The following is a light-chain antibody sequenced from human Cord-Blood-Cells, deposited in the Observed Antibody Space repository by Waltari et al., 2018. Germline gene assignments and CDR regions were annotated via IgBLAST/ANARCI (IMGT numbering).Light chain of an antibody. CDR3: QQYNNWPLT. CDR1: QGVSSN. CDR2: GAS. V-gene: IGKV3-15*01. J-gene: IGKJ4*02. Sequence: EIVMTQSPATLSVSPGERATLSCRASQGVSSNLAWYQQKPGQAPMLLSYGASTRATGIPARFSGSGSGTEFTLTISSLQSEDFAVYYCQQYNNWPLTFGGGTKVEIK.